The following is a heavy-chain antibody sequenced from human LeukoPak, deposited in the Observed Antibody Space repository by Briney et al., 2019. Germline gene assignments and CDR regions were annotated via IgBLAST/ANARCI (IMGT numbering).Heavy chain of an antibody. V-gene: IGHV3-7*02. D-gene: IGHD3-22*01. CDR3: TRYIADSSGSPSPSAFNI. CDR2: IKQDGSEK. CDR1: GFTFSAYW. J-gene: IGHJ3*02. Sequence: PGGSLRLSCAASGFTFSAYWMSWVRQAPGKGLNWVANIKQDGSEKYYVDSVKGRFTISRDNAKNSLYLQMNSLRVEDTAVYYCTRYIADSSGSPSPSAFNIWGQGTMVTASS.